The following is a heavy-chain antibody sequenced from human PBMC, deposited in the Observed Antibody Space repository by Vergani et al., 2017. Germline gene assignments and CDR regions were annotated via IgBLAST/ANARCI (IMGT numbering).Heavy chain of an antibody. D-gene: IGHD3-3*01. V-gene: IGHV4-31*03. CDR3: ARGRGYDFWSGYHTNWFDP. CDR1: GGSISSGGYY. CDR2: INHSGST. Sequence: QVQLQESGPGLVKPSQTLSLTCTVSGGSISSGGYYWSWIRQHPGKGLEWIGEINHSGSTNYNPSLKSRVTISVDTSKNQFSLKLSSVTAADTAVYYCARGRGYDFWSGYHTNWFDPWGQGTLVTVSS. J-gene: IGHJ5*02.